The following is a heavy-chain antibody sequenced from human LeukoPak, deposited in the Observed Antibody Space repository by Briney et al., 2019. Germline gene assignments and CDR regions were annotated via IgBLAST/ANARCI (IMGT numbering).Heavy chain of an antibody. Sequence: PGRSLRLSCAASGFTFSSYGMHWVRQAPGKGLEWVAVISYDGSNKYYADSVKGRFTISRDNAKNSLYLQMNSLRAEDTAVYYCAIYCSSTSCYRDYYYGMDVWGQGTTVTVSS. J-gene: IGHJ6*02. CDR1: GFTFSSYG. CDR2: ISYDGSNK. V-gene: IGHV3-30*03. CDR3: AIYCSSTSCYRDYYYGMDV. D-gene: IGHD2-2*02.